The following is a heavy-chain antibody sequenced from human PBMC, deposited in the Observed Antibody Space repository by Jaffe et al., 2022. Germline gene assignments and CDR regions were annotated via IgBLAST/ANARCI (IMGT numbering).Heavy chain of an antibody. D-gene: IGHD3-9*01. J-gene: IGHJ4*02. CDR1: GFTFSDYY. CDR2: ISSSGSTI. CDR3: AREVPRAGYYDILTGYYWSGFSTSIDY. Sequence: QVQLVESGGGLVKPGGSLRLSCAASGFTFSDYYMSWIRQAPGKGLEWVSYISSSGSTIYYADSVKGRFTISRDNAKNSLYLQMNSLRAEDTAVYYCAREVPRAGYYDILTGYYWSGFSTSIDYWGQGTLVTVSS. V-gene: IGHV3-11*01.